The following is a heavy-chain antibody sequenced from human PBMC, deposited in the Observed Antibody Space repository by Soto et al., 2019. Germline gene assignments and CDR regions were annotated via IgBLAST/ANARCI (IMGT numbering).Heavy chain of an antibody. CDR1: RFTFTSYA. CDR2: ISASGGAT. V-gene: IGHV3-23*01. Sequence: GGSLRLSCVASRFTFTSYAMSWVRQAPGKGLEWVAAISASGGATIHADSVKGRLTISRDNSKNTLYLQMNSLRAEDTAVYYCAKDVEGGSLFRGAFDYWGQGTQVNVS. CDR3: AKDVEGGSLFRGAFDY. D-gene: IGHD1-26*01. J-gene: IGHJ4*02.